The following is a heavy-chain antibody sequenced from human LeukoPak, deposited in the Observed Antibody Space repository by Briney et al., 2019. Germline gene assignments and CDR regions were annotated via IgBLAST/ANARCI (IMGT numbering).Heavy chain of an antibody. CDR2: IYWNEDK. J-gene: IGHJ4*02. Sequence: SGPTLLKPTPTLTLTFTFSGFSLSTSGVGVGWIRQPPVKALEWLSLIYWNEDKRYSPSLKSRLTITKDTSKNQVVLTMTNMDPVDTATYYCAHRSLDGGYFDYWGQGTPVTVSS. D-gene: IGHD1-1*01. V-gene: IGHV2-5*01. CDR3: AHRSLDGGYFDY. CDR1: GFSLSTSGVG.